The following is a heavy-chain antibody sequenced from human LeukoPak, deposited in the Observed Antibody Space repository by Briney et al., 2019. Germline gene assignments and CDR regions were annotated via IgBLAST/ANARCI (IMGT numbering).Heavy chain of an antibody. CDR2: INPSGGGT. D-gene: IGHD6-13*01. J-gene: IGHJ4*02. V-gene: IGHV1-46*01. Sequence: ASVKVSCKASGYTFTGYYVHWVRQAPGQGLEWMGIINPSGGGTFSPQKFQGRVTVTSDTSTSTVYMELSSLRSEDTAVYYCVSGQLRIAAAGSQGLPTHWGQGTLVTVSS. CDR3: VSGQLRIAAAGSQGLPTH. CDR1: GYTFTGYY.